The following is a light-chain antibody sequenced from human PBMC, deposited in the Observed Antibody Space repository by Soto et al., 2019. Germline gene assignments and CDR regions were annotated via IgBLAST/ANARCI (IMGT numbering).Light chain of an antibody. Sequence: EIVMTQSPATLSLSPGERATFSCRASQSVSSNLAWYKQKPGQPPRLLSYGVSSRATDIPDRFSGSGSGTEFTLTISRLEPEDFAVYYCQQRSNWSITFGQGTRLEIK. V-gene: IGKV3D-20*02. CDR1: QSVSSN. J-gene: IGKJ5*01. CDR3: QQRSNWSIT. CDR2: GVS.